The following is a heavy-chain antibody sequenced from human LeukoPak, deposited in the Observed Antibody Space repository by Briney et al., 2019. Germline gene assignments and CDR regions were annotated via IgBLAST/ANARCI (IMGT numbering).Heavy chain of an antibody. Sequence: TTSETLSLTCAVSGDSSSSSIYYWGWIRQPPGKGLEWIGSTDYSGSTYYNPSLKSRATISIDTSKNQLSLKLSSVTAADTAVYYCARDNSGWYFESWGQGILVTVSS. J-gene: IGHJ4*02. V-gene: IGHV4-39*07. D-gene: IGHD5-12*01. CDR1: GDSSSSSIYY. CDR3: ARDNSGWYFES. CDR2: TDYSGST.